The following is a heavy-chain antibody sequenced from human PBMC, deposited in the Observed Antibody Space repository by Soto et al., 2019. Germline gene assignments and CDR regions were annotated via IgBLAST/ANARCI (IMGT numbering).Heavy chain of an antibody. CDR2: INAGNGNT. V-gene: IGHV1-3*01. CDR3: AREGQWLVQGAVTHYYYYGMDV. Sequence: ASVKVSCKASGYTFTSYAMHWVRQAPGQRLEWMGWINAGNGNTKYSQKFQGRVTITRDTSASTAYMELSSLRSEDTAVYYCAREGQWLVQGAVTHYYYYGMDVWGQGTTVTVS. J-gene: IGHJ6*02. D-gene: IGHD6-19*01. CDR1: GYTFTSYA.